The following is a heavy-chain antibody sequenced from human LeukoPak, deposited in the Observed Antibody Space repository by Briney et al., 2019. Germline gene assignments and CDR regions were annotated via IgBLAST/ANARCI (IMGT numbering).Heavy chain of an antibody. V-gene: IGHV3-23*01. Sequence: GGSLRLSCADSGFTFSSYAMRWVRQAPGKGLEWVSVISGSGGSTYYADSVKGRFTISRDNSKNTLYLQMNSLRAEDTAVYYCAKGPVATIDYWGQGTLVTVSS. CDR1: GFTFSSYA. CDR3: AKGPVATIDY. J-gene: IGHJ4*02. CDR2: ISGSGGST. D-gene: IGHD5-12*01.